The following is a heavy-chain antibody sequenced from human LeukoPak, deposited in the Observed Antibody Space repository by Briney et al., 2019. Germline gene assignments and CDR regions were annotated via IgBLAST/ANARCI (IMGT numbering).Heavy chain of an antibody. CDR2: INPNSGGT. V-gene: IGHV1-2*02. CDR1: AYTFTDYF. D-gene: IGHD5-24*01. Sequence: ASVKVSCKASAYTFTDYFIHWVRQAPGQGLEWMGWINPNSGGTNYAQKFQGRVTMTRDTSISTAYMELSRLRSDDTAVYYCASKGGYNSPFDYWGQGTLVTVSS. CDR3: ASKGGYNSPFDY. J-gene: IGHJ4*02.